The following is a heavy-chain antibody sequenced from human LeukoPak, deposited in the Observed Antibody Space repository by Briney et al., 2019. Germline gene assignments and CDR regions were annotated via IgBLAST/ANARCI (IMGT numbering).Heavy chain of an antibody. CDR3: ARDRVGHYFDY. Sequence: PGRSLRLSCAASGFTFSSYAMHWVRQAPGKGLEWVAVISYDGSNKYYADSVKGRFTISRDNSKNTLYLQMNSLRAEDTAVYYCARDRVGHYFDYWGQGTLVTVSS. J-gene: IGHJ4*02. V-gene: IGHV3-30-3*01. CDR1: GFTFSSYA. D-gene: IGHD3-10*01. CDR2: ISYDGSNK.